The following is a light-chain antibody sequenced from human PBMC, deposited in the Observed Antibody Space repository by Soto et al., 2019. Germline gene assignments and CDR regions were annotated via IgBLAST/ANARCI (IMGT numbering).Light chain of an antibody. CDR2: EDD. Sequence: NFMLTQPHSASESPGKTVTISCTRSSGSIASNYVQWYQQRPGSAPTTLIYEDDQRPSGVPDRFSGSIDSSSNSASLTISGLKTEDEADYYCQSYDSTNPVVFGGGTQLTVL. J-gene: IGLJ2*01. CDR3: QSYDSTNPVV. CDR1: SGSIASNY. V-gene: IGLV6-57*04.